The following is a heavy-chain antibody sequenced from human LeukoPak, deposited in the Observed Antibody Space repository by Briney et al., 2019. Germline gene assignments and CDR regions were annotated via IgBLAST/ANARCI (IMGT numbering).Heavy chain of an antibody. D-gene: IGHD1-26*01. CDR3: ARGPSGSYYGMDV. CDR2: IHHSGNT. V-gene: IGHV4-30-4*01. J-gene: IGHJ6*02. Sequence: SETLSLTCTVSGGSISSGDYYWSWIRQPPGKGLEWIGYIHHSGNTYYNPSLKSRVNISLDTSKNQFSLKLSSGTAADTAVYYCARGPSGSYYGMDVWGQGTTVTVSS. CDR1: GGSISSGDYY.